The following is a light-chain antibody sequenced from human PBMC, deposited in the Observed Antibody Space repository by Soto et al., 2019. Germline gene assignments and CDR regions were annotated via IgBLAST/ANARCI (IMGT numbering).Light chain of an antibody. CDR1: SSDVGGSDY. CDR2: DVS. CDR3: ISHVGHSNV. Sequence: QSALTQPPSASGSPGQSVTISCTGTSSDVGGSDYVSWYQHHPGKAPKLMIYDVSKRPSGVPDRFSGSKSGNMASLTVSGLQADDEADYYCISHVGHSNVFGTGTKLNVL. J-gene: IGLJ1*01. V-gene: IGLV2-8*01.